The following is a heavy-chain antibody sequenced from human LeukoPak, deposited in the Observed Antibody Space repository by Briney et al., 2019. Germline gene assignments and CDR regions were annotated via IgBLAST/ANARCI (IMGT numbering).Heavy chain of an antibody. D-gene: IGHD3-22*01. CDR2: IIPILGIA. J-gene: IGHJ4*02. V-gene: IGHV1-69*04. CDR3: ARGGNYYDSSGILSWYFDY. Sequence: ASVKVSCKASGYTFTSYGISWVRQAPGQGLEWMGRIIPILGIANYAQKFQGRVTITADKSTSTAYMELSSLRSEDTAVYYCARGGNYYDSSGILSWYFDYWGQGTLVTVSS. CDR1: GYTFTSYG.